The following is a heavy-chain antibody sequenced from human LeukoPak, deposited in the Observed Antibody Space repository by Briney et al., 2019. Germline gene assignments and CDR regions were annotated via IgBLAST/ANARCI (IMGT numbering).Heavy chain of an antibody. CDR1: GGSISSYY. CDR3: ARDKGASTVTTNYFDY. J-gene: IGHJ4*02. CDR2: IYYSGST. D-gene: IGHD4-17*01. Sequence: PSETLSLTCTVSGGSISSYYWSWIRQPPGKGLEWIGYIYYSGSTNYNPSLKSRVTISVDTSKNQFSLKLSSVTAADTAVYYCARDKGASTVTTNYFDYWGRGTLVTVSS. V-gene: IGHV4-59*12.